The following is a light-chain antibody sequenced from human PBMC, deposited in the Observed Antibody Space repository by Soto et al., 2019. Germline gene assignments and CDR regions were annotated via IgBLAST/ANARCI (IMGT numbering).Light chain of an antibody. CDR3: QQHEAYPRT. Sequence: DIQMTQSPSTLSASIGDRVTITCRASQNINVWLAWYQQKPGKAPKFLIYQASTLQRGVPSRFSGSGSGTEFTLTISSLQPDDFATYYCQQHEAYPRTFGQGTKVEIK. V-gene: IGKV1-5*03. J-gene: IGKJ1*01. CDR1: QNINVW. CDR2: QAS.